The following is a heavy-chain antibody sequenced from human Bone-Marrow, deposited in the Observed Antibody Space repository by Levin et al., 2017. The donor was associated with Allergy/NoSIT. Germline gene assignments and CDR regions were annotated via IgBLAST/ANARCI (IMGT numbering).Heavy chain of an antibody. D-gene: IGHD2-8*02. V-gene: IGHV5-51*01. CDR1: QYTFIDDW. Sequence: GESLKISCKGSQYTFIDDWIAWVRQMPGQGLEWMGIIYVGDSDTRYSPSFQGQVTISADKSIGTAYLEWSSLKASDSAIYYCARRFTGGSSTIYDSFDIWGQGTMVTVSS. J-gene: IGHJ3*02. CDR2: IYVGDSDT. CDR3: ARRFTGGSSTIYDSFDI.